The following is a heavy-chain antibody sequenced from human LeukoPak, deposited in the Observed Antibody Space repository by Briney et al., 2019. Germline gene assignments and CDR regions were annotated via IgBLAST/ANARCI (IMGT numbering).Heavy chain of an antibody. CDR3: ARVIKRIVNWFDP. Sequence: ASVKVSCKASGGTFSSYAISWVRQAPGQGLEWMGWINPNSGGTNYAQKFQGRVTMTRDTSISTAYMELSRLRSDDTAVYYCARVIKRIVNWFDPWGQGTLVTVSS. CDR1: GGTFSSYA. V-gene: IGHV1-2*02. J-gene: IGHJ5*02. CDR2: INPNSGGT. D-gene: IGHD3-22*01.